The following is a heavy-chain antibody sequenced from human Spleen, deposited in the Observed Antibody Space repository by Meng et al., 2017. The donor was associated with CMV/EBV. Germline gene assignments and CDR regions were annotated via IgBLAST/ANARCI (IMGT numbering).Heavy chain of an antibody. Sequence: KVSCKASGYTFTAHYFHWVRQAPGQGLEWMGWIHPHRGDTNYAQQFQGRVTLTRDTSINTGYMELTRLTSDDTAVYYCARDNNWGPDYWGQGTLVTVSS. D-gene: IGHD7-27*01. J-gene: IGHJ4*02. CDR2: IHPHRGDT. CDR3: ARDNNWGPDY. CDR1: GYTFTAHY. V-gene: IGHV1-2*02.